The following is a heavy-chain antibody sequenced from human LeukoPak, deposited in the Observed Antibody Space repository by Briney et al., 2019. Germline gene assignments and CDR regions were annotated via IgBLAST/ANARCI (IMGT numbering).Heavy chain of an antibody. Sequence: GGSLRLSCAASGFTFSSYAMSWVRQAPGKGLEWVSAISGSGGSTYYADSVKGRFTISRDNSKNTLYLQMNSLRAEDTAEYYCAKDMYSSSWSRVSFYFDYWGQGTLVTVPS. CDR2: ISGSGGST. J-gene: IGHJ4*02. CDR3: AKDMYSSSWSRVSFYFDY. V-gene: IGHV3-23*01. CDR1: GFTFSSYA. D-gene: IGHD6-13*01.